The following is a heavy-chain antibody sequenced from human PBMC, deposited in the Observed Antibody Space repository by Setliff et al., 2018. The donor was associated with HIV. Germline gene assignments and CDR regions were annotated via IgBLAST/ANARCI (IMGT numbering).Heavy chain of an antibody. D-gene: IGHD5-12*01. CDR2: IYYSGST. CDR3: TLTSRLDGYFDP. V-gene: IGHV4-59*11. Sequence: SETLSLTCTVSGGSISSHYWSWIRQPPGKGLEWIGSIYYSGSTNYNPSLKSRVTISVDTSKNQFYLKLNSATAADSAVYYCTLTSRLDGYFDPWGQGTLVTVSS. CDR1: GGSISSHY. J-gene: IGHJ5*02.